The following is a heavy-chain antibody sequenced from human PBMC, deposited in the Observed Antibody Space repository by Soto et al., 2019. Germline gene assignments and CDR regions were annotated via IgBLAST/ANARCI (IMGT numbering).Heavy chain of an antibody. CDR1: GFTFRTYW. D-gene: IGHD5-18*01. V-gene: IGHV3-7*05. CDR2: INLDGSEK. Sequence: EVQLVESGGGLVQPGGSLRLSCAASGFTFRTYWLSWVRQVPGKGLEWVANINLDGSEKNYVDSVKGRFTISRDNARKSLYLQMSRLRAEDTALYYCARDGSTSWYSYDYHGMAVWGQGTTVTVSS. CDR3: ARDGSTSWYSYDYHGMAV. J-gene: IGHJ6*02.